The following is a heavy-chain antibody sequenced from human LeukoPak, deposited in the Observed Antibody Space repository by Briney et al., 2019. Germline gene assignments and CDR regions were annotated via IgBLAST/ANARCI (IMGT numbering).Heavy chain of an antibody. V-gene: IGHV3-23*01. CDR1: GFTFSSYA. D-gene: IGHD4-17*01. CDR3: AKVFRKDGDFHLFDY. Sequence: PGGSLRLSCAASGFTFSSYAMSWVRQAPGKGLEWVSAISGSRTYYADSVKGRSTISRDNSKNTLSLQMNSLRAEDTAVYYCAKVFRKDGDFHLFDYWGQGTLVTVSS. CDR2: ISGSRT. J-gene: IGHJ4*02.